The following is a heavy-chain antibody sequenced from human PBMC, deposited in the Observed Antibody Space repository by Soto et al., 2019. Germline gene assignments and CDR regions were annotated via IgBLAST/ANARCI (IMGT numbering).Heavy chain of an antibody. CDR2: LSKDGDNE. CDR3: AKAPSTGSADY. D-gene: IGHD3-9*01. Sequence: EVQLLESGGDLVRPGESLRLSCTASGFILGNYAMNWVRQAPGKGLEWVSTLSKDGDNEHYADSVKGRFTISRDGSKNNLYIEMNILRAEDTAMYYCAKAPSTGSADYCGQGTQVTVSS. J-gene: IGHJ4*02. V-gene: IGHV3-23*01. CDR1: GFILGNYA.